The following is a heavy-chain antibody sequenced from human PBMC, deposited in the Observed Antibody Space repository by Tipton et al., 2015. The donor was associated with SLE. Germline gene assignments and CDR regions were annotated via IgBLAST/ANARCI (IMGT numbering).Heavy chain of an antibody. CDR3: AGAWQGYCSGGTCYVLDY. V-gene: IGHV4-4*07. D-gene: IGHD2-15*01. CDR1: GGSIRNYY. CDR2: IYTSGST. Sequence: TLSLTCTVSGGSIRNYYWSWIRQPAGKGLEWIGRIYTSGSTNYKPSLKSRVTISLDTSKSQFSLKLRSVTAADTAVYYCAGAWQGYCSGGTCYVLDYWGQGTLVTVSS. J-gene: IGHJ4*02.